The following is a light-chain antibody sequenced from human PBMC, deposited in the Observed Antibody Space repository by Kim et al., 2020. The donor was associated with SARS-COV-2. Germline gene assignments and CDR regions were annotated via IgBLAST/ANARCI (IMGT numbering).Light chain of an antibody. J-gene: IGLJ2*01. CDR3: QAWDSGTVV. Sequence: SESPAPTASITCSGDRLRNKNVSCYQQTPGQSPILVIYQDVKRPSGNPERFSGSNPGNTATLTISGTQAMDEADYYCQAWDSGTVVFGGGTRLTVL. CDR2: QDV. V-gene: IGLV3-1*01. CDR1: RLRNKN.